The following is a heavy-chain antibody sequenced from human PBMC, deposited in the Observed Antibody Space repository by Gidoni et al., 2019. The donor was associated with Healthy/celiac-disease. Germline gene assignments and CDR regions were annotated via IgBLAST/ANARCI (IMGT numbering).Heavy chain of an antibody. CDR2: ISSSGSTI. CDR1: GFTFRRSE. D-gene: IGHD1-26*01. Sequence: EVQLVESGGGLVQTDRSLRLSCAASGFTFRRSEINWVRQAQGTGLEWVSYISSSGSTIYYADSVKGRFTISRDNAKNSLYLQMNSLRAEDTAVYYCARHREIVGATTYYYYGMDVWGQGTTVTVSS. V-gene: IGHV3-48*03. CDR3: ARHREIVGATTYYYYGMDV. J-gene: IGHJ6*02.